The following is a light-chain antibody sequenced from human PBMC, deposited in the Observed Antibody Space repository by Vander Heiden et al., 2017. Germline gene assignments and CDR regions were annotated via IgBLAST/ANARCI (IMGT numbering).Light chain of an antibody. V-gene: IGKV3-11*02. CDR2: DAS. CDR3: QQRSNWPAA. Sequence: EIVLTQSPATLSLSPGERATLSCRASQSVSSYLAWYQQKPGQAPMLLIYDASNRATGVPARFSGSGSERDFTLTISSLEPEDFAIYYCQQRSNWPAAFGGGTMVEIK. J-gene: IGKJ4*01. CDR1: QSVSSY.